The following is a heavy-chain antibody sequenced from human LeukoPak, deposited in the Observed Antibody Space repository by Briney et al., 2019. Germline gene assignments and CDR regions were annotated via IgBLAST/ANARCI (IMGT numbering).Heavy chain of an antibody. CDR3: ATDYGGNSGRGGAFDI. Sequence: PSETLSLTCAVYGGSFSGYYWSWIRQPPGKGLEWIGEINHSGSTNYNPSLKSRVTISVDTSKNQFSPKLSSVTAADTAVYYCATDYGGNSGRGGAFDIWGQGTMVTVSS. V-gene: IGHV4-34*01. D-gene: IGHD4-23*01. CDR2: INHSGST. CDR1: GGSFSGYY. J-gene: IGHJ3*02.